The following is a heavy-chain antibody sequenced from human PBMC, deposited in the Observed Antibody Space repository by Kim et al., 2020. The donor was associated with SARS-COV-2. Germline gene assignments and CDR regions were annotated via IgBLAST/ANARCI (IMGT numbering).Heavy chain of an antibody. CDR3: AKEYSSSYGMDV. J-gene: IGHJ6*02. V-gene: IGHV3-9*01. D-gene: IGHD4-4*01. CDR2: ISWNSGSI. CDR1: GFTFDDYA. Sequence: GGSLRLSCAASGFTFDDYAMHWVRQAPGKGLEWVSGISWNSGSIGYADSVKGRFTISRDNAKNSLYLQMNSLRAEDTALYYCAKEYSSSYGMDVWGQGTTVTVSS.